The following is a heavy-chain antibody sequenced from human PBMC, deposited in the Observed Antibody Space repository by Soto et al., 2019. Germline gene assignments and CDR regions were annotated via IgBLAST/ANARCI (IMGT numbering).Heavy chain of an antibody. CDR2: ISRSSSYI. Sequence: EVQLVESGGGLVKPGGSLRLSCAASGFTFSSYSMNWVRQAPGKGLEWVSSISRSSSYIYYADSVKGRFTISRDNAKNSLYLQMNILRAEDTAVHYCARDLHDYVSFRFDPWGQGTLVTVSS. J-gene: IGHJ5*02. D-gene: IGHD3-16*01. CDR1: GFTFSSYS. V-gene: IGHV3-21*01. CDR3: ARDLHDYVSFRFDP.